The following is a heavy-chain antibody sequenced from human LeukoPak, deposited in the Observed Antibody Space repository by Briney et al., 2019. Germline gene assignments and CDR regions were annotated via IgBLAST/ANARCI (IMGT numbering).Heavy chain of an antibody. J-gene: IGHJ5*02. CDR1: GGSISRYY. V-gene: IGHV4-4*07. Sequence: SETLSLTCTVSGGSISRYYWSWIRQPAGKGLEWIGRIYTSGSTNYNPSLKSRVTMSVDTSKNQFSLKLSSVTAADTAVYYCARGLSCSGDSCYSGWFDPWGQGTLVTVSS. CDR2: IYTSGST. D-gene: IGHD2-15*01. CDR3: ARGLSCSGDSCYSGWFDP.